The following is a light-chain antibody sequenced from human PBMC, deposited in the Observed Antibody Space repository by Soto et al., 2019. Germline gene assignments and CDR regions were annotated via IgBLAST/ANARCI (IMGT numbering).Light chain of an antibody. J-gene: IGLJ1*01. Sequence: QSVLTQPASVSASPGQSITISCTGTSSDIGGYNYVSWYQQHPDKAPKLMIYEVNNRPSGVPDRFSGSKSGNTASLTISGLRPEDEADYYCSSYTTSSTLVFGTGTKVTVL. CDR1: SSDIGGYNY. CDR2: EVN. CDR3: SSYTTSSTLV. V-gene: IGLV2-14*01.